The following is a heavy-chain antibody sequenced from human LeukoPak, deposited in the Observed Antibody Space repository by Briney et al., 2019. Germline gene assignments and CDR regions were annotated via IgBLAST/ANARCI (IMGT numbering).Heavy chain of an antibody. J-gene: IGHJ5*02. CDR1: GYSFSSNW. CDR2: IYPGDSDT. Sequence: GESLKISCKGSGYSFSSNWIGWVRQMPGKGLEWMGIIYPGDSDTRYSPSFQGQVTISADKSISTAYLQWSRLKASDTAMYYCARYLKGYGDYVWFDPWGQGTLVTVSS. D-gene: IGHD4-17*01. V-gene: IGHV5-51*01. CDR3: ARYLKGYGDYVWFDP.